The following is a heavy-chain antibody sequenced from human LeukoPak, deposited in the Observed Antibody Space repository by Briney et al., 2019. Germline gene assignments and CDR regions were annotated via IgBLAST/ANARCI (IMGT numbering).Heavy chain of an antibody. CDR3: ARFRPYYDMDV. J-gene: IGHJ6*02. CDR1: GGSISGNY. V-gene: IGHV4-59*01. Sequence: SETLSLTCTVSGGSISGNYWTWTRQPPGKGLEWIGQIHYTGKADYNPSLRSRITISVDTSKNQMFLKVSSVTAADTAVYYCARFRPYYDMDVWGQGTTVTVSS. CDR2: IHYTGKA.